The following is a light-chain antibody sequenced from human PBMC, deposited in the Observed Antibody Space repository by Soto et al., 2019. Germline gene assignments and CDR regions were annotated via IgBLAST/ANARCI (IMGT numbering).Light chain of an antibody. CDR1: SSDVGGYNY. V-gene: IGLV2-14*03. Sequence: QSALTQPASVSGSPGQSITISCTGTSSDVGGYNYVSWYQHHPGKAPKLLIYSVNQRPSGVPDRFSGSKSGTSASLAIGGLRSEDEADYYCAAWDDSLRGLVFGGGTKLTVL. CDR2: SVN. J-gene: IGLJ2*01. CDR3: AAWDDSLRGLV.